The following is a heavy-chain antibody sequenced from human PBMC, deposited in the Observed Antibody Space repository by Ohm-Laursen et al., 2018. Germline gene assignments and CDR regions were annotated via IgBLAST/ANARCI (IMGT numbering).Heavy chain of an antibody. V-gene: IGHV4-4*07. J-gene: IGHJ5*02. Sequence: TLSLTCTVSGGSISSYYWSWIRQPAGKGLEWIGRIYTSGSTNYNPSLKSRVTVSVDTSKNQFSLKLSSVTAAGTAVYYCARGPPRIAARGDWFDPWGQGTLVTVSS. CDR1: GGSISSYY. CDR2: IYTSGST. D-gene: IGHD6-6*01. CDR3: ARGPPRIAARGDWFDP.